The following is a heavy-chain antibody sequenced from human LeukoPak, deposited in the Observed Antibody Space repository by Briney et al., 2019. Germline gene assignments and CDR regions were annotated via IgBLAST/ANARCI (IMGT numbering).Heavy chain of an antibody. V-gene: IGHV1-18*04. CDR1: GYTFTGYY. CDR3: ARDSLLAATIPHYMDV. D-gene: IGHD5-12*01. CDR2: ISAYNGNT. J-gene: IGHJ6*03. Sequence: ASVKVSCKASGYTFTGYYIHWVRQAPGQGLEWMGWISAYNGNTNYAQKLQGRVTMTTDTSTSTAYMELRSLRSDDTAVYYCARDSLLAATIPHYMDVWGKGTTVTISS.